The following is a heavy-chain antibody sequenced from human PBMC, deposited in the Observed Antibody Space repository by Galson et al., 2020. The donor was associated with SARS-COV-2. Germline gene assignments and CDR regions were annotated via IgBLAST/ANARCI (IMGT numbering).Heavy chain of an antibody. D-gene: IGHD3-22*01. CDR2: IYYSGST. CDR3: AGGKGSGYYLEYFQH. CDR1: GGSISSSSYY. V-gene: IGHV4-39*07. J-gene: IGHJ1*01. Sequence: SETLSLTCTVSGGSISSSSYYWGWIRQPPGKGLEWIGSIYYSGSTYYNPSLKSRVTISVDTSKNQFSLKLSSVTAADTAVYYCAGGKGSGYYLEYFQHWGQGTLVTGSS.